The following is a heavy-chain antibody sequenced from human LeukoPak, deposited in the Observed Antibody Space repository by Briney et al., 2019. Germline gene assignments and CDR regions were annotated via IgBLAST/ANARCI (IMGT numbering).Heavy chain of an antibody. CDR3: ATIAAADYAFDI. J-gene: IGHJ3*02. D-gene: IGHD6-13*01. V-gene: IGHV1-69*04. Sequence: SVKVSCKASGGTFSSYAISWVRQAPGQGLEWMGRIIPILGIANYAQKFQGRVTITADKSTGTAYMELSSLRSEDTAVYYCATIAAADYAFDIWGQGTMVTVSS. CDR2: IIPILGIA. CDR1: GGTFSSYA.